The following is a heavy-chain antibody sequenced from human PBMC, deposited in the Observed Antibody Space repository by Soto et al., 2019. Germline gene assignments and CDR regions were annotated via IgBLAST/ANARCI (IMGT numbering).Heavy chain of an antibody. CDR3: ARDVVSGIVVVPAAIWGYMDV. J-gene: IGHJ6*03. CDR1: GYTFTSYA. Sequence: ASVKVSCKASGYTFTSYAMHWVRQAPGQRLEWMGWINAGNGNTKYSQKLQGRVTITRDTSASTAYMELSSLRSEDTAVYYCARDVVSGIVVVPAAIWGYMDVWGKGTTVTVSS. V-gene: IGHV1-3*01. D-gene: IGHD2-2*01. CDR2: INAGNGNT.